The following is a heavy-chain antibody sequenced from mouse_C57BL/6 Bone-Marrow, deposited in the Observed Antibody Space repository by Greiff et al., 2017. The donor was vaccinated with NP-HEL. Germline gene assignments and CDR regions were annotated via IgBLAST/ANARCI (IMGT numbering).Heavy chain of an antibody. CDR2: ISNGGGST. CDR3: ARRADYYGRGAMYY. CDR1: GFTFSDYY. J-gene: IGHJ4*01. V-gene: IGHV5-12*01. Sequence: EVKLMESGGGLVQPGGSLKLSCAASGFTFSDYYMYWVRQTPEKRLEWVAYISNGGGSTYYPDTVKGRFTISRDNAKNTLYLQMSRLKSEDTAMYYCARRADYYGRGAMYYWGQGTSVTVSS. D-gene: IGHD1-1*01.